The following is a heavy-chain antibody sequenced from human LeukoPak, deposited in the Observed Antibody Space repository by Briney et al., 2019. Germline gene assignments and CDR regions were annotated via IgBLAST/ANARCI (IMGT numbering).Heavy chain of an antibody. CDR1: GGSISSGSYY. D-gene: IGHD2-15*01. J-gene: IGHJ4*02. Sequence: SQTLSLTCTVSGGSISSGSYYWSWIRQPAGKGLEWIGRIYTSGSTNYNPSLKSRVTISVDTSKNQFSLKLSSVTAADTAVYYCARAYSGGSCPGCTDFDYWGQGTLVTVSS. CDR3: ARAYSGGSCPGCTDFDY. CDR2: IYTSGST. V-gene: IGHV4-61*02.